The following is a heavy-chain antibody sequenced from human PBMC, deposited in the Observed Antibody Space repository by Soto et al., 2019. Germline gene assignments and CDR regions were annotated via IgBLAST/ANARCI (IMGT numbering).Heavy chain of an antibody. CDR1: GFTFSSYW. D-gene: IGHD3-3*01. Sequence: GGSLRLSCAASGFTFSSYWMSWVRQAPGKGLEWVANIKQDGSEKYYVDSVKGRFTISRDNAKNSLYLQMNSLRAEDTAVYYCARGRRAIFGVVIIPNWFDPWGQGTLVTVSS. CDR3: ARGRRAIFGVVIIPNWFDP. CDR2: IKQDGSEK. J-gene: IGHJ5*02. V-gene: IGHV3-7*01.